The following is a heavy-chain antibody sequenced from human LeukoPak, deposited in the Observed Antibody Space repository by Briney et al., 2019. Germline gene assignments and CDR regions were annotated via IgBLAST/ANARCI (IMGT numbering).Heavy chain of an antibody. D-gene: IGHD2-15*01. J-gene: IGHJ4*02. CDR3: AREVVSTPSYFDS. CDR1: GFTVSSSC. V-gene: IGHV3-53*01. Sequence: PGGSLRLSCAASGFTVSSSCMYWVRQAPGKGLEWVSFFYRGDSTYYAESVRGRFTISRDNSKNTLYLLMNSLIPEDTAVYYCAREVVSTPSYFDSWGQGTLVTVSS. CDR2: FYRGDST.